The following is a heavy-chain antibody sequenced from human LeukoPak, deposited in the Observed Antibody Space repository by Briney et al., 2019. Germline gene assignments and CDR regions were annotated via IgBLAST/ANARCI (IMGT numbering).Heavy chain of an antibody. D-gene: IGHD4-17*01. CDR3: ARSNDYGFHFDY. J-gene: IGHJ4*02. CDR1: GYTFTSYD. Sequence: GASVKVSCKASGYTFTSYDINWVRQATGQGLEWMGWMNPNSDNTGYAQKFQGRVTMTRNTSISTAYMELSSLRSEDTAVYYCARSNDYGFHFDYWGQGTLVTVSS. CDR2: MNPNSDNT. V-gene: IGHV1-8*01.